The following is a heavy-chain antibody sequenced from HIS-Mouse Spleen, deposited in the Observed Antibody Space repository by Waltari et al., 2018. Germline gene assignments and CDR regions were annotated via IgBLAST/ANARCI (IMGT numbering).Heavy chain of an antibody. Sequence: QVQLVQSGAEVKKPGASVKVSCKASGSPFTSYDISWVRRATGQGLEWMGWMNPNSGNTGYAQKFQGRVTMTRNTSISTAYMELSSLRSEDTAVYYCARGAIHSSSNWFDPWGQGTLVTVSS. D-gene: IGHD6-6*01. CDR1: GSPFTSYD. V-gene: IGHV1-8*01. CDR3: ARGAIHSSSNWFDP. CDR2: MNPNSGNT. J-gene: IGHJ5*02.